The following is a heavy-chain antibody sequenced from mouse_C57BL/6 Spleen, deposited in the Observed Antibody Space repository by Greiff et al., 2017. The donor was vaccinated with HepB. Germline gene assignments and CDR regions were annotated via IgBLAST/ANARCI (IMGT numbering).Heavy chain of an antibody. CDR3: ATGLGYYYGSSFFDY. CDR2: INPNNGGT. J-gene: IGHJ2*01. D-gene: IGHD1-1*01. CDR1: GYTFTDYY. Sequence: EVQLQQSGPELVKPGASVKISCKASGYTFTDYYMNWVKQSHGKSLEWIGDINPNNGGTSYNQKFKGKATLTVDKSSSTAYMELRSLTSDDSAVYYCATGLGYYYGSSFFDYWGQGTTLTVSS. V-gene: IGHV1-26*01.